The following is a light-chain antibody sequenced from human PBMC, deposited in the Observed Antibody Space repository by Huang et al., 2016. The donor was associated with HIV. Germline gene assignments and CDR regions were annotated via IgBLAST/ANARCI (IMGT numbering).Light chain of an antibody. CDR1: QSGSSN. J-gene: IGKJ1*01. Sequence: EIVMTQSPATLSVSPGERATLSCRTSQSGSSNLAWYQQKPGQAPRLLIYGASTRATGIPARFSGSGSGTEFTLTISSLQSEDFAIYYCQQYNIWPVTFGQGTKVEVK. CDR2: GAS. CDR3: QQYNIWPVT. V-gene: IGKV3-15*01.